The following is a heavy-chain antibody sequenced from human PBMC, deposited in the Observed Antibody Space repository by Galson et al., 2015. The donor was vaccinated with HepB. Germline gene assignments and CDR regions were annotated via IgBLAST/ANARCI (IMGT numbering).Heavy chain of an antibody. CDR2: ISYDGSNK. CDR1: GFTFSSYA. CDR3: ARGEGSSGSYPPDDY. Sequence: SLRLSCAASGFTFSSYAMHWVRQAPGKGLEWVAVISYDGSNKYYADSVKGRFTISRDNSKNTLYLQMNSLRAEDTAEYYCARGEGSSGSYPPDDYWGQGTLVTVSS. V-gene: IGHV3-30-3*01. J-gene: IGHJ4*02. D-gene: IGHD1-26*01.